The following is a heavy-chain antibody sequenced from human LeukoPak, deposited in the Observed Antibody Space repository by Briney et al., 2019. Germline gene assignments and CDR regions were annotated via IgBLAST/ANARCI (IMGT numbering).Heavy chain of an antibody. J-gene: IGHJ4*02. CDR2: ISWNSGSTI. CDR1: GFSFDDYA. D-gene: IGHD6-19*01. CDR3: ARARFGVAGTKYFDY. Sequence: PGGSLRLSCAASGFSFDDYAMHWVRQAPGKGLEWVSGISWNSGSTIYYADSVKGRFTISRDNAKNSLYLQMNSLRAEDTAVYYCARARFGVAGTKYFDYWGQGTLVTVSS. V-gene: IGHV3-9*01.